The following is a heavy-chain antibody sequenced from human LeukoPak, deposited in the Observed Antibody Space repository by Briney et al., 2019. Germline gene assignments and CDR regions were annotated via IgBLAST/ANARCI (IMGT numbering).Heavy chain of an antibody. D-gene: IGHD6-6*01. CDR3: GRGYSSSSDFNYYYYMDV. J-gene: IGHJ6*03. CDR1: GYTFTGYY. V-gene: IGHV1-69*05. Sequence: ASVKVSCKASGYTFTGYYMHWVRQAPGQGLEWMGRIIPIFGTANYAQKFQGRVTITTDESTSTAYMELSSLRSEDTAVYYCGRGYSSSSDFNYYYYMDVWGKGTTVTVSS. CDR2: IIPIFGTA.